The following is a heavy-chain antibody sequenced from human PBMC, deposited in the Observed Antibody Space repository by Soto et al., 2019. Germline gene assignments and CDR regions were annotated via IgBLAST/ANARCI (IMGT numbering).Heavy chain of an antibody. CDR2: KWYDGSNK. CDR1: GFIFNEYG. V-gene: IGHV3-33*01. D-gene: IGHD2-15*01. Sequence: GGSLRLSCAASGFIFNEYGMHWVRQAPGKGLEWVAVKWYDGSNKYYADSVKGRFTFSRDNSKKTISLKMNSLRVEDTAIYYCARWGCSGSNCNLNQRSFDLWGQGTLVTVS. CDR3: ARWGCSGSNCNLNQRSFDL. J-gene: IGHJ4*02.